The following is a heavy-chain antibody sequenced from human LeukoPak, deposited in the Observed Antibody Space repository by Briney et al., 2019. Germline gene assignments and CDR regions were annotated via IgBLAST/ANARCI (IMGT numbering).Heavy chain of an antibody. CDR3: VRDVGGSGWFDS. V-gene: IGHV4-4*07. Sequence: SETLSLTCTVSGDSIRNYYCSWIRQPAGQGLEWIGRIYSTGTTNYHPSLKSRVTMSVDTSTKQFSLRLSSVTAADTAVYYCVRDVGGSGWFDSWGQGTLVTVSS. J-gene: IGHJ5*01. CDR1: GDSIRNYY. CDR2: IYSTGTT. D-gene: IGHD1-26*01.